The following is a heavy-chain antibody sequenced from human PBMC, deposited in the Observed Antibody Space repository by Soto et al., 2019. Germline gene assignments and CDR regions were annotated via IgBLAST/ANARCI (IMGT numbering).Heavy chain of an antibody. J-gene: IGHJ6*03. D-gene: IGHD6-6*01. V-gene: IGHV4-39*01. CDR2: IYYSGST. Sequence: SETLSLTCTVSGGSIGSSSYYWGWIRQPPGKGLEWIGSIYYSGSTYYNPSLKSRVTISVDTSKNQFSLKLSSVTAADTAVYYCARRVVAARHPYYYYYFLDVWGKGTTVTGSS. CDR3: ARRVVAARHPYYYYYFLDV. CDR1: GGSIGSSSYY.